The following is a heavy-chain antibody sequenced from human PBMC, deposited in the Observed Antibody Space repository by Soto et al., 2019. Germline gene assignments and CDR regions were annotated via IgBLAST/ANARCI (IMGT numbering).Heavy chain of an antibody. D-gene: IGHD2-2*01. CDR2: INHSGST. CDR3: ARGRKRGSTSCHDY. V-gene: IGHV4-34*01. Sequence: SETLSLTCAFYGLSFSGYYWSWIRQPPGKGLEWIGEINHSGSTNYNPSLKSRVTISVDTSKNQFSLKLSSVTAADTAVYYCARGRKRGSTSCHDYWGQGTLVTSPQ. CDR1: GLSFSGYY. J-gene: IGHJ4*02.